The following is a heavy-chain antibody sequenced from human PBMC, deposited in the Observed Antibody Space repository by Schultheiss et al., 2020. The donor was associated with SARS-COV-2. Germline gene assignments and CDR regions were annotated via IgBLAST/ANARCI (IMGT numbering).Heavy chain of an antibody. J-gene: IGHJ6*02. V-gene: IGHV4-34*01. CDR1: GGSFSGYY. CDR3: ARFVAYCTGGLCPWTYMDV. Sequence: SETLSLTCAVYGGSFSGYYWSWIRQPPGKGLEWIGEINHSGSTNYNPSLKSRVTISVDTSKNQFSLKLSSVTAADTAVYYCARFVAYCTGGLCPWTYMDVWGQGTTVTVSS. CDR2: INHSGST. D-gene: IGHD2-8*02.